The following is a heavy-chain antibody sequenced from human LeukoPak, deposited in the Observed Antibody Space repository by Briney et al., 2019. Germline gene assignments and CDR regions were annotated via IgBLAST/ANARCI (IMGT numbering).Heavy chain of an antibody. J-gene: IGHJ4*02. V-gene: IGHV4-59*01. CDR1: RDSISNYY. CDR2: IYYTGST. CDR3: ARGTQVRRSGIDY. D-gene: IGHD1-26*01. Sequence: SETLSLTCSVSRDSISNYYWSWIRQSPGRGLEWIGYIYYTGSTNYNPSLKSRVTMSVDTSKNQFSLKLTSVTAADTAVYYCARGTQVRRSGIDYWGQGTLVTVSS.